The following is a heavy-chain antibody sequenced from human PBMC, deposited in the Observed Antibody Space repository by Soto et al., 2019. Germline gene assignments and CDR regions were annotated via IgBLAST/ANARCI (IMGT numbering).Heavy chain of an antibody. CDR1: GGTFSSYA. D-gene: IGHD2-2*01. CDR2: IIPIFGTA. Sequence: GASVDVSCKXSGGTFSSYAISWVRQAPGQGLEWMGGIIPIFGTANYAQKFQGRVTITADESTSTAYMELSSLRSEDTAVYYCARGYQLLRHFDYWGQGTLVTVSS. V-gene: IGHV1-69*13. CDR3: ARGYQLLRHFDY. J-gene: IGHJ4*02.